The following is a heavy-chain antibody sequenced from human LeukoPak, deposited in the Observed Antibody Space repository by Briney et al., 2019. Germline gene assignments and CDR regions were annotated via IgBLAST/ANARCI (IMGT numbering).Heavy chain of an antibody. D-gene: IGHD3-3*01. CDR3: ARDEGSGYSFFDY. CDR1: GFTFDDYG. V-gene: IGHV3-20*04. J-gene: IGHJ4*02. CDR2: INWNGGST. Sequence: GGSLRLSCAASGFTFDDYGMTWVRQVPGRGLEWASGINWNGGSTGYADSVKGRFTISRENAKNSLYLQMNSLRAEDTAFYYCARDEGSGYSFFDYWGQGSLVTVSS.